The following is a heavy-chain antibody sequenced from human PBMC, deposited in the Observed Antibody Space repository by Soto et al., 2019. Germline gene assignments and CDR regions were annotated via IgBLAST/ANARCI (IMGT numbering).Heavy chain of an antibody. D-gene: IGHD2-15*01. V-gene: IGHV3-30*18. CDR1: GFTFSSYG. CDR2: ISYDGSNK. CDR3: AKVYLVVAATPIDY. Sequence: GGSLRLSCAASGFTFSSYGMHWVRQAPGKGLEWVAVISYDGSNKYYADSVKGRFTISRDNSKNTLYLQMNSLRAEDTAVYYCAKVYLVVAATPIDYWGQGTLVTVSS. J-gene: IGHJ4*02.